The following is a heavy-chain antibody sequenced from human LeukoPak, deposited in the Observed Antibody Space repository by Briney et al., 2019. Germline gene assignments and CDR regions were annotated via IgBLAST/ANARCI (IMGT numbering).Heavy chain of an antibody. J-gene: IGHJ4*02. CDR3: ARQDSKVGAYTGPYYIDY. D-gene: IGHD1-26*01. CDR1: GGSISGYY. V-gene: IGHV4-4*07. Sequence: PSETLSLTCTVSGGSISGYYWNWLRQPAGKGLEWIGRIYTSGTTDDNPSLKSRVTMSVDTSRNQVSLKLTSMTAADTAVYYCARQDSKVGAYTGPYYIDYWGPGTLVTVSS. CDR2: IYTSGTT.